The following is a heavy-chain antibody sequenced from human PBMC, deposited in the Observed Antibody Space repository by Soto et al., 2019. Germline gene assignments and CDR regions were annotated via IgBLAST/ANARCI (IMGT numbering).Heavy chain of an antibody. CDR1: GFTFSNYA. CDR2: LSGSGSST. CDR3: AKVPPRPQFFAY. D-gene: IGHD6-19*01. Sequence: EVQLLESGGGLVQPGGSLRLSCTASGFTFSNYAMNWVRQAPGKGLEWVSTLSGSGSSTYYADSVKGRFTISRDNSKTIFYLKRKNRRAENTAIFYCAKVPPRPQFFAYGGQGPRVPV. V-gene: IGHV3-23*01. J-gene: IGHJ4*02.